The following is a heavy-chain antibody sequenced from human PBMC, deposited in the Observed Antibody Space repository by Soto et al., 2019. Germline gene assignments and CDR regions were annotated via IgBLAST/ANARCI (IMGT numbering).Heavy chain of an antibody. V-gene: IGHV4-59*12. CDR2: IYYSGST. D-gene: IGHD1-26*01. J-gene: IGHJ4*02. Sequence: SETLSLTCTVSGGSISSYYWSWIRQPPGKGLEWIGYIYYSGSTNYNPSLKSRLTISVDTSKNQISLKLNSVTAADTAVYYCARDTGTYPYYFDYWGQGTLVTVSS. CDR1: GGSISSYY. CDR3: ARDTGTYPYYFDY.